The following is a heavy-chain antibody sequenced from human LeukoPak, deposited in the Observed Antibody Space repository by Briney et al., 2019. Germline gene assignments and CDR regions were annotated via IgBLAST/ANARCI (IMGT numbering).Heavy chain of an antibody. CDR2: IYTSGST. CDR3: ARVRIVATVHDAFDV. D-gene: IGHD5-12*01. J-gene: IGHJ3*01. CDR1: GGSISSYY. V-gene: IGHV4-4*07. Sequence: SETLSLTCTVSGGSISSYYWSWIRQPAGKGLEWIGRIYTSGSTNYNPSPKSRVTMSVDTSKNQFSLKLSSVTAADTAVYYCARVRIVATVHDAFDVWAQGTMVTVSS.